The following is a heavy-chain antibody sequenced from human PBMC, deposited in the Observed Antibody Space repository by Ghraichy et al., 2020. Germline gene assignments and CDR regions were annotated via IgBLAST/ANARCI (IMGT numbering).Heavy chain of an antibody. CDR2: IYYSGST. D-gene: IGHD6-25*01. CDR3: ARDSPGYSSAVGYGRWFDP. Sequence: SETLSLTCTVSGGSISSFTCNWIRHRPPKGKEWIGYIYYSGSTNYNPSLKSRVTISVDTSKNQFSLKLSSVTAAATGVYYCARDSPGYSSAVGYGRWFDPWGQVILFTVSP. J-gene: IGHJ5*02. CDR1: GGSISSFT. V-gene: IGHV4-59*01.